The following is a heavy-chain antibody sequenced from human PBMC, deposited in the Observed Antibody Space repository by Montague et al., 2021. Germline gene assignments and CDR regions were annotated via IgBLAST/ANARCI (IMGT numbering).Heavy chain of an antibody. CDR3: ARDQGEGDCGGDCYVGLDY. J-gene: IGHJ4*02. CDR2: IKQDGSEK. D-gene: IGHD2-21*01. CDR1: GFTFSNYW. Sequence: SLRLSCAASGFTFSNYWMSWVRQAPGKGLEWVANIKQDGSEKHYVDSVKGRFTITRDNAKNSVYLQMNSLRAEDTAVYFCARDQGEGDCGGDCYVGLDYWGQGTLVTVSS. V-gene: IGHV3-7*01.